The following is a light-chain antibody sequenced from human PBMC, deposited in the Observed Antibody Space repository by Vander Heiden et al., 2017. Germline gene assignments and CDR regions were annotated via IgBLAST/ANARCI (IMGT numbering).Light chain of an antibody. CDR2: DAS. Sequence: EIVLTHSPGTLSLSLGGRATLSCTASQSSSSSYLAWYQQKPGQAPRLLIYDASTRATGIPARFSGSGSGTDFTLTISRLEPEDFAVYFCQQYGSTLLTFGQGTKVEIK. CDR1: QSSSSSY. V-gene: IGKV3-20*01. J-gene: IGKJ1*01. CDR3: QQYGSTLLT.